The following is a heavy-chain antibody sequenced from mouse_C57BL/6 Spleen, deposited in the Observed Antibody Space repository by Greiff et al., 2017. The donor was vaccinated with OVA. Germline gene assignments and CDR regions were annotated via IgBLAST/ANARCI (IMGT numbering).Heavy chain of an antibody. CDR3: ARYSNYRGNAMDY. CDR1: GYSFTDYN. V-gene: IGHV1-39*01. D-gene: IGHD2-5*01. CDR2: INPNYGTT. Sequence: VQLKESGPELVKPGASVKISCKASGYSFTDYNMNWVKQSNGKSLEWIGVINPNYGTTSYNQKFKGKATLTVDQSSSTAYMQLNSLTSEDSAVYYCARYSNYRGNAMDYWGQGTSVTVSS. J-gene: IGHJ4*01.